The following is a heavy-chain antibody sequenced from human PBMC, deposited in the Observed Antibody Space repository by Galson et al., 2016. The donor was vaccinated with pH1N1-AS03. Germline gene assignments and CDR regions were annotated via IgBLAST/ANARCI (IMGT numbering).Heavy chain of an antibody. V-gene: IGHV3-7*03. CDR3: ARGKDFWSGYPDDPFDI. CDR1: GFIFSGYW. Sequence: SLRLSCAASGFIFSGYWMSWVRQAPGKGLEWVANIKQDGSEKYYVDSVKGRFTIARDNAKNSVYLQMNSLRGEDTAVYYCARGKDFWSGYPDDPFDIWGQRTRVTVSS. CDR2: IKQDGSEK. D-gene: IGHD3-3*01. J-gene: IGHJ3*02.